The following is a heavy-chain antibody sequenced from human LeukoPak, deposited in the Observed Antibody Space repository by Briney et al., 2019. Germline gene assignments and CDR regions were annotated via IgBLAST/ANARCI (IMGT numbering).Heavy chain of an antibody. Sequence: QPGRSLRLSCAASGFTFSSYGMHWVRQAPGKGLEWVAVISYDGSNKYYADSVKGRFTISRDNSKNTLYLQMNSLRAEDTAVYYCARDWYSSSWYDRDYYYYYMDVWGKGTTVTVSS. CDR3: ARDWYSSSWYDRDYYYYYMDV. J-gene: IGHJ6*03. CDR1: GFTFSSYG. CDR2: ISYDGSNK. D-gene: IGHD6-13*01. V-gene: IGHV3-30*03.